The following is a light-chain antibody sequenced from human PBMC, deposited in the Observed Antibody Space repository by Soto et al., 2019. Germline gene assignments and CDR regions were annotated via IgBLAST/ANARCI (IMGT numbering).Light chain of an antibody. CDR2: EVS. Sequence: QSVLTQPASVSAPPGQSITISCAGTSSDVGGWPHVSWYQQHPGKAPKLVIYEVSNRPSGVSSRFSGSKSGSTASLTISGLQAEDEADYYCSSYTSSSTLVFGGGTKLTVL. V-gene: IGLV2-14*01. J-gene: IGLJ2*01. CDR1: SSDVGGWPH. CDR3: SSYTSSSTLV.